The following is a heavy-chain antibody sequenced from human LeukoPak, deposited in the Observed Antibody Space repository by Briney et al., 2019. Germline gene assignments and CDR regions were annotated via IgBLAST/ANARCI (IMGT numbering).Heavy chain of an antibody. Sequence: PSETLSLTCTVSGCSISSGYYWGWIRQPPGKGLEWIGSIYHSGSTNYNPSLKSRVTISVDTSKNQFSLKLSSVTAADTAVYYCARTLKYQLLFIDYYYYMDVWGKGTTVTVSS. CDR3: ARTLKYQLLFIDYYYYMDV. D-gene: IGHD2-2*01. J-gene: IGHJ6*03. CDR2: IYHSGST. CDR1: GCSISSGYY. V-gene: IGHV4-38-2*02.